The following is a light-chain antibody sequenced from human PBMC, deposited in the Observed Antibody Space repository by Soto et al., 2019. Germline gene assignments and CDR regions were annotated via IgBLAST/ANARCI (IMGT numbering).Light chain of an antibody. CDR2: EVT. Sequence: QSALTQPASVSWSPGQTITISCTVTSSDIGGYNAVSWYQHHPGKAPKLIIYEVTHRPSGVSDRFSASKSGNTASLTIPGLQAEDEADYYCNSFRVSHLYVFGTGTKVTVL. J-gene: IGLJ1*01. V-gene: IGLV2-14*01. CDR1: SSDIGGYNA. CDR3: NSFRVSHLYV.